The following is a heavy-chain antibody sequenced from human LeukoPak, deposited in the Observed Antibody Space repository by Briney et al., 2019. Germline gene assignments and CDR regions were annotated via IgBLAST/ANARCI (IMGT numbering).Heavy chain of an antibody. CDR1: GYTFTGYY. CDR2: INPNSGGT. Sequence: ASVKVSCKASGYTFTGYYMYWVRQAPGQGLEWMGWINPNSGGTNYAQKFQGRVTMTRDTSISTAYMELSRLRSDDTAVYYCARDIAVVVVAATQRYYYYYYGMDVWGQGTTVTVSS. CDR3: ARDIAVVVVAATQRYYYYYYGMDV. V-gene: IGHV1-2*02. D-gene: IGHD2-15*01. J-gene: IGHJ6*02.